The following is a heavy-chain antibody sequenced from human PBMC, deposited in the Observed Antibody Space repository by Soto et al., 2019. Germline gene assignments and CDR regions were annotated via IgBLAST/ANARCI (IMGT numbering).Heavy chain of an antibody. V-gene: IGHV3-74*01. CDR2: INTDGGGT. Sequence: EVQLVESGGGLFQPGGSLRLSCAASGFTFNAYWMHWVRQGPGKGLEWVSRINTDGGGTTYADSVKGRFTISRDNAENTLYLQMNSLRADDTALYYCARGSVAPGIDYGGQGTLVTVSS. D-gene: IGHD2-2*01. J-gene: IGHJ4*02. CDR1: GFTFNAYW. CDR3: ARGSVAPGIDY.